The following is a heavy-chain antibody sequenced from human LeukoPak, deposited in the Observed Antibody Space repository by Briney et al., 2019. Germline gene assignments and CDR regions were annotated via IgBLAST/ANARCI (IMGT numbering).Heavy chain of an antibody. CDR1: GFSFSSSW. CDR2: IKQDGSDK. CDR3: ARDLKGALDY. D-gene: IGHD3-16*01. J-gene: IGHJ4*02. Sequence: GGSLRLSCAASGFSFSSSWMAWVRQAPGKGLEWVANIKQDGSDKNYLVSVRGRFTISRDNAKDSLFLQMNSLRGDDTAVYYCARDLKGALDYGGQGTLVTVSS. V-gene: IGHV3-7*01.